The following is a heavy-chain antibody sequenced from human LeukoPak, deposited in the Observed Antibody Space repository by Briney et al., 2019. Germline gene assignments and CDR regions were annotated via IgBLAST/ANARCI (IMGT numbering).Heavy chain of an antibody. CDR1: GGTFSSYA. V-gene: IGHV1-69*13. D-gene: IGHD3-16*02. Sequence: SVKVSCKASGGTFSSYAISWVRQAPGQGLEWMGGIIPIFGTANYAQKFQGRVTITADESTSTAYMGLSSLRSEDTAVYYCARDPEGYDYVWGSYRSNWFDPWGQGTLVTVSS. J-gene: IGHJ5*02. CDR2: IIPIFGTA. CDR3: ARDPEGYDYVWGSYRSNWFDP.